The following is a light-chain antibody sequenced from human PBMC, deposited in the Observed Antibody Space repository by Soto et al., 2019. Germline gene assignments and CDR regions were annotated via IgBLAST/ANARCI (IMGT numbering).Light chain of an antibody. Sequence: QSVLTQPPSVSGAPGQRVTISCTGSSSNIGAGYDVHWYQQLPGTAPKLLIYGNSNRPSGVPDRFSGSKPGNTASLTVSGLQAEDEADYYCTSYAGSYNFYAFGTGTKVTVL. CDR2: GNS. V-gene: IGLV1-40*01. CDR1: SSNIGAGYD. CDR3: TSYAGSYNFYA. J-gene: IGLJ1*01.